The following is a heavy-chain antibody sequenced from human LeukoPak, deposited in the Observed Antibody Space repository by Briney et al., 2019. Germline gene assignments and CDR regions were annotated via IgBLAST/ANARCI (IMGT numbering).Heavy chain of an antibody. J-gene: IGHJ4*02. Sequence: GGSLRLSCAASGFTFSSYGMHWVRQAPGKGLEWVAFIRYDGSNKYYADSVKGRFTISRDNPKNTLYLQMNSLRAEDTAVYYCAKLGPTMVREGEGFDYWGQGTLVTVSS. CDR3: AKLGPTMVREGEGFDY. D-gene: IGHD3-10*01. V-gene: IGHV3-30*02. CDR2: IRYDGSNK. CDR1: GFTFSSYG.